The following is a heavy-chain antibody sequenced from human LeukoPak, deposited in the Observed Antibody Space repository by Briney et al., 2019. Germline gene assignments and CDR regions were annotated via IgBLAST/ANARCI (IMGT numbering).Heavy chain of an antibody. Sequence: GESLKISCKASGYSFTNYWIGWVRQKPGKGLEWMGIIYPDDSDTRYSPSFQGQVTISADKSISTAYLQWSSLKASDTAMYYCARRFSSGEPGDKGAFDIWGQGTMVTVSS. CDR2: IYPDDSDT. CDR3: ARRFSSGEPGDKGAFDI. V-gene: IGHV5-51*01. J-gene: IGHJ3*02. CDR1: GYSFTNYW. D-gene: IGHD6-19*01.